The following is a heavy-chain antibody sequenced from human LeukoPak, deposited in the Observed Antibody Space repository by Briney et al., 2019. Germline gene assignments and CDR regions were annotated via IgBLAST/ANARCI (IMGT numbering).Heavy chain of an antibody. CDR1: GGSFSNYY. V-gene: IGHV4-34*01. J-gene: IGHJ6*03. CDR3: ARRWNYGRNYYIDV. Sequence: PSETLSLTCAVYGGSFSNYYWSWIRQPPAKGLEWLAEINDSGRANYNPSLMSRVTVSVDTSKNQFSLRLTSVTATDTAVYYCARRWNYGRNYYIDVWGKGATVSVSS. D-gene: IGHD1-7*01. CDR2: INDSGRA.